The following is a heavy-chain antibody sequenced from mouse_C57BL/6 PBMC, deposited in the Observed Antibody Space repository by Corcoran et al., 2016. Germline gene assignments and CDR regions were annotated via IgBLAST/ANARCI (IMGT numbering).Heavy chain of an antibody. J-gene: IGHJ2*01. Sequence: QIQLVQSGPELKKPGETVKISCKASGYTFTTYGMSWVKQAPGKGLKWMGWINTYSGVPTYADDFKGRFAFSLETSASTAYLQINNLKNEDTATYFCARVRASCLDYWGQGTTLTVSS. D-gene: IGHD3-1*01. CDR2: INTYSGVP. CDR1: GYTFTTYG. CDR3: ARVRASCLDY. V-gene: IGHV9-3*01.